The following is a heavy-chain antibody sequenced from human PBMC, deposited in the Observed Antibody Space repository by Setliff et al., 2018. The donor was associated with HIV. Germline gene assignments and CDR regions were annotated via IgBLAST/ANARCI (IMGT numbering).Heavy chain of an antibody. CDR3: ARGRNYDSSGYGDYYYYMDV. Sequence: SVKVSCKASGGTFSSYPISWVRQAPGQGLEWMGGIIPIFGTTHYAQKFQGRVTVTADESTSTAYMQLSSLRSDDTAVYYCARGRNYDSSGYGDYYYYMDVWGKWTTVTVSS. V-gene: IGHV1-69*13. CDR1: GGTFSSYP. D-gene: IGHD3-22*01. J-gene: IGHJ6*03. CDR2: IIPIFGTT.